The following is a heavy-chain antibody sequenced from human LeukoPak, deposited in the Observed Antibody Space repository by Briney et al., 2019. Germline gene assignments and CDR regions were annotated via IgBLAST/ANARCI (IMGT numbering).Heavy chain of an antibody. Sequence: SETLSLTCSVSGGPISSYYWSWIRQPAGKGLEWIGRIYTSGSTNYNPSLKSRVTMSVDTSKNQFSLKLSSVTAADTAVYYCARVGLLVGALDYWGQGTLVTASS. CDR2: IYTSGST. D-gene: IGHD1-26*01. V-gene: IGHV4-4*07. CDR1: GGPISSYY. J-gene: IGHJ4*02. CDR3: ARVGLLVGALDY.